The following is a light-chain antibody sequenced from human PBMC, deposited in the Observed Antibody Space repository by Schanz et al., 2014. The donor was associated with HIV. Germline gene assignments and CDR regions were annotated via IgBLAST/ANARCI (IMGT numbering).Light chain of an antibody. J-gene: IGLJ2*01. CDR3: SSYTASSSTLVV. V-gene: IGLV2-14*03. CDR1: RDDIGIYDY. CDR2: DVN. Sequence: QSALAQPASVSGSPGQSITISCTGTRDDIGIYDYVSWYQQHPGRAPTLIIYDVNNRPSTASQRFSGSKSGSTASLTISGLQAEDEAEYYCSSYTASSSTLVVFGGGTKLTVL.